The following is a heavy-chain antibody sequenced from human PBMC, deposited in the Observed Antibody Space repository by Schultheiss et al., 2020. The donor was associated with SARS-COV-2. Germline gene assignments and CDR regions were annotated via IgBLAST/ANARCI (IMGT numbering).Heavy chain of an antibody. CDR2: IYYSGST. CDR3: ARDLTDSSGYEVAFDI. J-gene: IGHJ3*02. V-gene: IGHV4-59*01. D-gene: IGHD3-22*01. CDR1: GGPISSYY. Sequence: SETLSLTCTVSGGPISSYYWSWIRQPPGKGLEWIGYIYYSGSTNYNPSLKSRVTISVDTSKNQFSLKLSSVTAADTAVYYCARDLTDSSGYEVAFDIWGQGTMVTVSS.